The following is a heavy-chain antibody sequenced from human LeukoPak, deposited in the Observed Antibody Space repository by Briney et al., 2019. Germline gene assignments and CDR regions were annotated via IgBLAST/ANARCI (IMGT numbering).Heavy chain of an antibody. V-gene: IGHV1-18*01. D-gene: IGHD3-3*01. J-gene: IGHJ4*02. Sequence: ASVKVSCKASGYTFTSYGISWVRQAPGQGLEWMGWISAYNGNTNYPQNLQGRVTMATDTSTNTAYMDLRGLRSDDTAIYYCARATFWSGCDHWGQGTLVTVSS. CDR1: GYTFTSYG. CDR3: ARATFWSGCDH. CDR2: ISAYNGNT.